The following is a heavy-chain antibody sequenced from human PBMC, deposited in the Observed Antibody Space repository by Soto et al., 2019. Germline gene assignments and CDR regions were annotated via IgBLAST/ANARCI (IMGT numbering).Heavy chain of an antibody. D-gene: IGHD2-15*01. J-gene: IGHJ1*01. CDR2: VYPSGGRT. Sequence: ASVKLSCKASGYLSPAYSMHWVRLAPGQGLEWMGGVYPSGGRTKYAQNFQGRVTMTRDTSTTTIYMELSSLRSDDTAIYYGAREENCSGGTCYSEYFHRWGQGTLVTVSS. CDR3: AREENCSGGTCYSEYFHR. CDR1: GYLSPAYS. V-gene: IGHV1-46*01.